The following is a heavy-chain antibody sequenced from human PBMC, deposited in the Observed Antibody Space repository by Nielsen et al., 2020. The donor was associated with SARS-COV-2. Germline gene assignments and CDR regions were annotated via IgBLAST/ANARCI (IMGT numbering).Heavy chain of an antibody. D-gene: IGHD5-18*01. CDR2: ISYDGSNK. V-gene: IGHV3-30*03. J-gene: IGHJ4*02. CDR1: GFTFSSYG. CDR3: ARDPSRGYSYGIDY. Sequence: GGSLRLSCAASGFTFSSYGMHWVRQAPGKGLEWVAVISYDGSNKYYADSVKGRFTISRDNSKNTLYLQMNSLRAEDTAVYYCARDPSRGYSYGIDYWGQGTLVTVSS.